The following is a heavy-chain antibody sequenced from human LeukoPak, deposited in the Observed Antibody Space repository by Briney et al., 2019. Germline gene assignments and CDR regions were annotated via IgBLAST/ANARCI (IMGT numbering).Heavy chain of an antibody. CDR2: IYYSGST. Sequence: SETLSLTCTVSGGSISSHYWSWIRQPPGKGLEWIGYIYYSGSTNYNPSLKSRVTISVDTSKNQFSLKLSSVTAADTAVYYCARAGAVKDYYYGMDVWGQGTTVTVSS. CDR1: GGSISSHY. J-gene: IGHJ6*02. V-gene: IGHV4-59*11. D-gene: IGHD3-16*01. CDR3: ARAGAVKDYYYGMDV.